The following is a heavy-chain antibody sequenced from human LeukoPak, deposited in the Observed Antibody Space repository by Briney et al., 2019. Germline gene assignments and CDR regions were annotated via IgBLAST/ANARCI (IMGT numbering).Heavy chain of an antibody. CDR2: IYTSGST. CDR1: GGSISSYY. Sequence: PSETLSLTCTVSGGSISSYYWSWSRQPAGKVLEWIGRIYTSGSTNYNLSLKSRVTISVDKSKNQFSLKLNSVTAADTAVYYCAIDYCTSTTCPNWFDPWGQGTLVTVSS. CDR3: AIDYCTSTTCPNWFDP. V-gene: IGHV4-4*07. J-gene: IGHJ5*02. D-gene: IGHD2-2*01.